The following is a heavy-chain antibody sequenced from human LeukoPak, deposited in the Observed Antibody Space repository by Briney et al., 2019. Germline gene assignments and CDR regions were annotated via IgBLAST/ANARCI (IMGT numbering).Heavy chain of an antibody. CDR1: GYTFSDYS. CDR3: ARIAAAGPQDFDY. Sequence: GASVKVSCKASGYTFSDYSMHWVRQAPGQGLEWMGRIIPIFGTANYAQKFQGRVTITTDESTSTAYMELSSLRSEDTAVYYCARIAAAGPQDFDYWGQGTLVTVSS. CDR2: IIPIFGTA. J-gene: IGHJ4*02. D-gene: IGHD6-13*01. V-gene: IGHV1-69*05.